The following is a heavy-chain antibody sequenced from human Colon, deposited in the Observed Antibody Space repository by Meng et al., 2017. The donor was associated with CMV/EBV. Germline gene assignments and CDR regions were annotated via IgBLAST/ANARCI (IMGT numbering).Heavy chain of an antibody. CDR3: ARYEDYCSDTACFLGPYFDN. CDR2: ISTHNGDT. CDR1: GYTFTRYA. Sequence: ASVKVSCKASGYTFTRYAISWVRQAPGQGLEWMGRISTHNGDTDSAQKFQERVAMTTGTATSTAYMELRSLRSDDTAVYYCARYEDYCSDTACFLGPYFDNWGQGTLVTVSS. V-gene: IGHV1-18*01. D-gene: IGHD2-2*01. J-gene: IGHJ4*02.